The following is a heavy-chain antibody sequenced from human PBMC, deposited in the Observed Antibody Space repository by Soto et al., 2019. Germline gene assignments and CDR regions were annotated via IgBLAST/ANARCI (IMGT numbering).Heavy chain of an antibody. CDR2: IKQDGSEK. V-gene: IGHV3-7*04. J-gene: IGHJ5*02. Sequence: GGSLRLSCVASGFNLSNYWMTWVRQAPGKGLEWVANIKQDGSEKYYVDSVKGRFTISRDNAKNSLYLQMNSLRAEDTAVYYCKGDMIVLPTTIWKGNNWFDPWGQGTPVTVSS. CDR1: GFNLSNYW. D-gene: IGHD3-22*01. CDR3: KGDMIVLPTTIWKGNNWFDP.